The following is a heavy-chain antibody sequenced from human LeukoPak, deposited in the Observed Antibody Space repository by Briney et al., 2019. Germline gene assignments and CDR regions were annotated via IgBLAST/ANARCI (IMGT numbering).Heavy chain of an antibody. J-gene: IGHJ4*02. V-gene: IGHV3-30*19. CDR1: GFTFSESW. Sequence: GGSLRLSCVVSGFTFSESWMSWVRQAPGKGLEWVAVISYDGSKKYYADSVKGRFTISTDNSQSTLYLQMNSLRVEDTAIYYCARDYCSGGSCYPGVYWGRGTLVTVSS. D-gene: IGHD2-15*01. CDR3: ARDYCSGGSCYPGVY. CDR2: ISYDGSKK.